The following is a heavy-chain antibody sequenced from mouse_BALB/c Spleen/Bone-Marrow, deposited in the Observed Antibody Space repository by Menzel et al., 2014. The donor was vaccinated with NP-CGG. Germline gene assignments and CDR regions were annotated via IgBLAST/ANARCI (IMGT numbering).Heavy chain of an antibody. Sequence: VQLQQSGGGLVQPGGSLKLPCAASGFDLSRYWMTWVRQAPGKGLEWIGEINPDSSTISYTPSLKDKFIISRDNAKNTLYLQMSKVRSEDTALYYCARPGYYGYQDVWGAGTTVTVSS. CDR1: GFDLSRYW. D-gene: IGHD1-2*01. CDR3: ARPGYYGYQDV. J-gene: IGHJ1*01. CDR2: INPDSSTI. V-gene: IGHV4-1*02.